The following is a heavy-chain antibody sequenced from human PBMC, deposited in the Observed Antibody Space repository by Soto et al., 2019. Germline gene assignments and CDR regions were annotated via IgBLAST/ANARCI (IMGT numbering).Heavy chain of an antibody. V-gene: IGHV3-33*01. CDR3: ARNGGKDRAMDV. D-gene: IGHD2-15*01. CDR2: IWYDGSNK. J-gene: IGHJ6*02. CDR1: GFTFSSYG. Sequence: PWGSLRLSCAASGFTFSSYGMHWVRQAPGKGLEWVAVIWYDGSNKYYADSVKGRSTISRDNSKNTLYLQMNSLRAEDTAVYYCARNGGKDRAMDVWGQGTTVTVSS.